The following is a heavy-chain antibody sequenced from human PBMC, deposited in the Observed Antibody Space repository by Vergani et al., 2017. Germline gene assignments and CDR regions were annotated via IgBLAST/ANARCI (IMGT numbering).Heavy chain of an antibody. D-gene: IGHD4-17*01. Sequence: LVESGGGLVQPGGSLRLSGAASSFSVSSHYMTWVRQAPGKGLECVSTINIGGRTSYADSVKGRLTLTRDDSKNTLHLQMNSLRPEDTAVYYCARGMTTETTDLDGFDIWGQGTMVSVSS. CDR1: SFSVSSHY. J-gene: IGHJ3*02. V-gene: IGHV3-66*02. CDR2: INIGGRT. CDR3: ARGMTTETTDLDGFDI.